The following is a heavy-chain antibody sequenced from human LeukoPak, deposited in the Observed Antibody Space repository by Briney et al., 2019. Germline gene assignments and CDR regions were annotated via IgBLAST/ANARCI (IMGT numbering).Heavy chain of an antibody. J-gene: IGHJ3*02. Sequence: SETLSLTCTVSGDSVSSTTYYWGWIRQPPGKGLEWIGTISDTGSAYYNPSLKSRLTMSVDTSKNQFSLNPNSVTATDTATYYCARHPTASLAFDIWGQGTMVTVSS. CDR2: ISDTGSA. CDR1: GDSVSSTTYY. CDR3: ARHPTASLAFDI. V-gene: IGHV4-39*01.